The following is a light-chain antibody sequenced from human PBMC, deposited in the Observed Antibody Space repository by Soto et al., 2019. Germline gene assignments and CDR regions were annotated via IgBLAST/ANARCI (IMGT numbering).Light chain of an antibody. Sequence: QSALTQPASVSGSPGQSITISCAGTSSDVGAYNYVSWHQHHPGKALKVMIYDVSNRPSGVSNRFSGSKSGNTASLTISGLQAEDEADYYCDSYTTSDTRVFGGGTKLTVL. CDR3: DSYTTSDTRV. CDR1: SSDVGAYNY. J-gene: IGLJ3*02. V-gene: IGLV2-14*01. CDR2: DVS.